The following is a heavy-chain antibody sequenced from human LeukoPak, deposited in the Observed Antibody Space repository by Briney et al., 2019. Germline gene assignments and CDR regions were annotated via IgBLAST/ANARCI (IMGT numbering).Heavy chain of an antibody. V-gene: IGHV4-38-2*02. CDR1: GYSISSGYF. Sequence: PSETLSLTCTVSGYSISSGYFWGWIRQPPGKGLEWIGSFYHSGITYYNPSLKSRVTISVEMSKNQFSLKLSSVTAADTAVYYCARPVPSRLGWFDPWGQGTLVTVSS. CDR2: FYHSGIT. J-gene: IGHJ5*02. CDR3: ARPVPSRLGWFDP. D-gene: IGHD1-1*01.